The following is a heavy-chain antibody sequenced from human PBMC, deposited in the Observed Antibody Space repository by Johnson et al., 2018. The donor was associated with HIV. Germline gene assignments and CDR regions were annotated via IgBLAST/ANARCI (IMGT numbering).Heavy chain of an antibody. Sequence: EVQLVESGGGLVKPGGSLRLSCAASGFTFSDYYMSWIRQAPGKGLEWVSGINWNGGTIGYTDSVKGRFTISRDNAKNSLYLQMNSLRAEDTALNYCARPIFGVVSSPVDAFGVWGQGTMVTVSS. CDR1: GFTFSDYY. CDR3: ARPIFGVVSSPVDAFGV. D-gene: IGHD3-3*01. CDR2: INWNGGTI. J-gene: IGHJ3*01. V-gene: IGHV3-20*04.